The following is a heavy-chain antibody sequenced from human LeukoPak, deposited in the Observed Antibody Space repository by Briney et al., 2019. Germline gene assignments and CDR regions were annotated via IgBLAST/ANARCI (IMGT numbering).Heavy chain of an antibody. Sequence: GGSLRLSCAASGFTFDDYAMHWVRHAPGKGLEWVSLISWGGGSTYYADSVKGRFTISRDNIKNSLYLQMNSLRAEDTALYYCAKDHIPGIAAAGTTDYMDVWGKGTTVTVSS. J-gene: IGHJ6*03. D-gene: IGHD6-13*01. CDR2: ISWGGGST. CDR1: GFTFDDYA. CDR3: AKDHIPGIAAAGTTDYMDV. V-gene: IGHV3-43D*03.